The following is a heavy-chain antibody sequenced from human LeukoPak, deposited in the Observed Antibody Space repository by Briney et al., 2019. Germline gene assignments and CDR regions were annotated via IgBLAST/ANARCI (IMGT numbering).Heavy chain of an antibody. J-gene: IGHJ4*02. CDR1: GGTFSSYA. CDR3: ARDLRREGYNTQRLSFDY. D-gene: IGHD5-24*01. CDR2: IIPIFGTA. V-gene: IGHV1-69*13. Sequence: SVKVSCKASGGTFSSYAISWVRQAPGQGLEWMGGIIPIFGTANYAQKFQGRVTITADESTSTAYMELSSLRSEDTAVYYCARDLRREGYNTQRLSFDYWGQGTLVTVSS.